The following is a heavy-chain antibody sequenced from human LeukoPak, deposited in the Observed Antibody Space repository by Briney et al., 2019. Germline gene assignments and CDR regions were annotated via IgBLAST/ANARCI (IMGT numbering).Heavy chain of an antibody. J-gene: IGHJ4*02. Sequence: SETLSLTCTVSGYSISSGYYWGWIRQPPGKGLEWIGIIYHGGTTYYNPSLKSRVTISVDTSNNQFSLRLTSVTAADTAVYYCARVTGVYYFDYWGQGTLVTVSS. CDR3: ARVTGVYYFDY. CDR2: IYHGGTT. CDR1: GYSISSGYY. V-gene: IGHV4-38-2*02.